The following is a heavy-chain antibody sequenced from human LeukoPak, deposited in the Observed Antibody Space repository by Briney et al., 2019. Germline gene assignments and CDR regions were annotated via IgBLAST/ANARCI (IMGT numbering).Heavy chain of an antibody. Sequence: ASVKVSCKASGHTSTTYAIHWVRQAPGQGLEWMGWINAGNGNIKYSQRLQGRVTITGDTSASTAYMELSSLRSEDTAVYYCARGYCSSTSCYMDVWGQGTTVT. CDR2: INAGNGNI. J-gene: IGHJ6*02. CDR1: GHTSTTYA. V-gene: IGHV1-3*01. CDR3: ARGYCSSTSCYMDV. D-gene: IGHD2-2*01.